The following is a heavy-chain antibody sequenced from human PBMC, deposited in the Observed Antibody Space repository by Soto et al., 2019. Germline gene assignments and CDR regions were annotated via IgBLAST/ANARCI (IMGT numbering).Heavy chain of an antibody. Sequence: PSETLSLTCIVSGGSMSGYYWSWIRQPPGKGLEWIGYIYHSASTNYNPSLKSRVTISVDTSRNQFSLRLTSVTAADTAVYYCARGDATMVYYFDYWGQGTLVTVSS. J-gene: IGHJ4*02. CDR2: IYHSAST. CDR3: ARGDATMVYYFDY. CDR1: GGSMSGYY. D-gene: IGHD5-18*01. V-gene: IGHV4-59*01.